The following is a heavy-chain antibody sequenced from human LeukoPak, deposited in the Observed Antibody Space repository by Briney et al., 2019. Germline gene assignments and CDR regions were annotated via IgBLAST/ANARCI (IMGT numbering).Heavy chain of an antibody. J-gene: IGHJ4*02. CDR2: IYYSGST. D-gene: IGHD3-22*01. Sequence: SETLSLTCTVSGGSISSSSYYWGWIRQPPGKGLEWIGSIYYSGSTYYNPSLKSRVTISVDTSKNQFSLKLSSVTAADTAVYYCARHSADSSGYYRPDLDYWGQGTLVTVSS. V-gene: IGHV4-39*01. CDR1: GGSISSSSYY. CDR3: ARHSADSSGYYRPDLDY.